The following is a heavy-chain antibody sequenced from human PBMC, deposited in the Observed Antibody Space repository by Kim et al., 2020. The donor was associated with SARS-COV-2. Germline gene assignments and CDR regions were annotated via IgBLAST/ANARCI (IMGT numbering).Heavy chain of an antibody. V-gene: IGHV6-1*01. D-gene: IGHD1-26*01. CDR3: ARIVGAMSDY. J-gene: IGHJ4*02. CDR2: YN. Sequence: YNDYAVSVKSRITLNPDTAKNQFCLQLNSVTPEDTAVYYCARIVGAMSDYWGQGTLVTVSS.